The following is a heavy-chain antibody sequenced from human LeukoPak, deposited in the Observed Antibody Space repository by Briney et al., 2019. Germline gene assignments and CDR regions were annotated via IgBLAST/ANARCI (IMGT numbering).Heavy chain of an antibody. J-gene: IGHJ5*02. D-gene: IGHD6-13*01. CDR3: ATWGPIYSSPTFDP. V-gene: IGHV1-69*13. Sequence: SVKVSCKASGGTFSSYAISWVRQAPGQGLEWMGGIIPIFGTANYAQKFQGRVTITADESTSTAYMELSSLRSEDTAVHYCATWGPIYSSPTFDPWGQGTLVTVSS. CDR1: GGTFSSYA. CDR2: IIPIFGTA.